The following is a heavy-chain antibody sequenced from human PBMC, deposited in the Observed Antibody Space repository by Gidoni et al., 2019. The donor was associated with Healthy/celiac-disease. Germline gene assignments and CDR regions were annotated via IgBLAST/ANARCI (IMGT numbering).Heavy chain of an antibody. CDR3: ASGQRSGLYGDYLSVYAYYFDY. CDR1: GFTFSSSS. Sequence: EVQLVESGGGLVKPGGSLRLSCAASGFTFSSSSMTYVRQAPGKGLEWVSSSSSSSSYIYYADSGKGRFTISRDNAKNSLYRQMNSLRAEDTAVYYCASGQRSGLYGDYLSVYAYYFDYWGQGTLVTVSS. D-gene: IGHD4-17*01. V-gene: IGHV3-21*01. J-gene: IGHJ4*02. CDR2: SSSSSSYI.